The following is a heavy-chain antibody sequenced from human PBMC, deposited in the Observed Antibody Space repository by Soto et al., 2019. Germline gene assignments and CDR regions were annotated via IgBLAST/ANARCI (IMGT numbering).Heavy chain of an antibody. Sequence: PGGSLRLSCAASGFTFSSYAMHWVRQAPGKGLEWVANIKQDGSEKYYVDSVKGRFTISRDNAKNSLYLQVNSLRVEDTAVYYYASRYSSGWFGYYYGMDVWGQGTTVTVS. CDR2: IKQDGSEK. D-gene: IGHD6-19*01. CDR3: ASRYSSGWFGYYYGMDV. V-gene: IGHV3-7*01. CDR1: GFTFSSYA. J-gene: IGHJ6*02.